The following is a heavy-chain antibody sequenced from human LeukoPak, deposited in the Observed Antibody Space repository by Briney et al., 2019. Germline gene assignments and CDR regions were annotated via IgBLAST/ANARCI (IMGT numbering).Heavy chain of an antibody. CDR1: GGSISSYY. D-gene: IGHD6-19*01. V-gene: IGHV4-59*01. J-gene: IGHJ6*03. CDR3: ARGLSSGFYYYYYYMDV. CDR2: IYYSGST. Sequence: PSETLSLTCTVSGGSISSYYWSWIRQPPGKGLEWIGYIYYSGSTNYNPSLKSRVTISVDTSKNQFSLKLSSVTAADTAVYYCARGLSSGFYYYYYYMDVWGKGTTVTISS.